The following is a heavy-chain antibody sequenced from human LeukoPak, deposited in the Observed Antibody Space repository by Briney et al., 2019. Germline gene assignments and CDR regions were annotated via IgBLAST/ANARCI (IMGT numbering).Heavy chain of an antibody. CDR3: ARAPLGGRRLLYYFDF. CDR1: SGSITTGSYY. J-gene: IGHJ4*02. V-gene: IGHV4-61*01. CDR2: VANTGST. Sequence: SETLSLRCNLSSGSITTGSYYWSRLRQSQVTGLERIGYVANTGSTGCHPSLGGRVTISPDTSKNQFSLSLISVTAADTAVYYCARAPLGGRRLLYYFDFWGQGTLVTVSS. D-gene: IGHD5-24*01.